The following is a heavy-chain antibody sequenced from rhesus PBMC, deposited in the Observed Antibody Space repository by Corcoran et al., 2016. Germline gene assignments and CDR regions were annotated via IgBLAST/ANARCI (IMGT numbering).Heavy chain of an antibody. CDR2: ISGSKWNT. J-gene: IGHJ4*01. Sequence: QLQLQESGPGLVRASETLFLTCAVSGASIRSNWWSLVRQSPGKGLGWIGRISGSKWNTNYNPSLKSRVIISTDTSKNQFSLNLRSVTAADTAVYHCAKGGSEFFDSWGQGVLVTVSS. V-gene: IGHV4-173*01. CDR3: AKGGSEFFDS. CDR1: GASIRSNW.